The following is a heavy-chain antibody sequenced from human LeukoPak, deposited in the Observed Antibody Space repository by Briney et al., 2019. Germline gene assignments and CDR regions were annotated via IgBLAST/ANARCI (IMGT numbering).Heavy chain of an antibody. CDR2: INADGSTT. J-gene: IGHJ3*01. CDR3: VVVIEPPDSDGFDV. D-gene: IGHD1-14*01. V-gene: IGHV3-74*01. CDR1: GFTVSSNY. Sequence: GGSLRLSCAASGFTVSSNYMSWVRQAPGKGRVWVSLINADGSTTTYADSVKGRFTISRDNARNTLSLQMYSLTIEDTAVYYCVVVIEPPDSDGFDVWGQRTMITVSS.